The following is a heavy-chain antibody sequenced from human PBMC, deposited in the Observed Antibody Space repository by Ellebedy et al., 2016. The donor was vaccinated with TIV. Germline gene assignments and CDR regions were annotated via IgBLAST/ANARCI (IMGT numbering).Heavy chain of an antibody. V-gene: IGHV4-4*02. D-gene: IGHD2-15*01. J-gene: IGHJ4*02. Sequence: SETLSLXXAVSGGSISSSNWWSWVRQPPGKGLEWIGEIYHSGSTNYNPSLKSRVTISVDKSKNQFSLKLSSVTAADTAVYYWATTTLARYCSGGSCYSGYWGQGTLVTVSS. CDR2: IYHSGST. CDR3: ATTTLARYCSGGSCYSGY. CDR1: GGSISSSNW.